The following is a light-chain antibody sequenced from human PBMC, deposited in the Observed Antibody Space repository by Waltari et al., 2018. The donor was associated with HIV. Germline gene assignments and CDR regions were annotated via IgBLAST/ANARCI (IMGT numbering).Light chain of an antibody. J-gene: IGKJ1*01. CDR2: DAS. Sequence: EIVLTQSPATLSVSPGEGVTLSCRASQSVGSNVAWYQQKPGQAPRLLLYDASTRGTGVRVRFSGSGSGSEFTLSSSRLQSEDYALYYWQRYNRVPPWTFGRGTKVESK. V-gene: IGKV3-15*01. CDR1: QSVGSN. CDR3: QRYNRVPPWT.